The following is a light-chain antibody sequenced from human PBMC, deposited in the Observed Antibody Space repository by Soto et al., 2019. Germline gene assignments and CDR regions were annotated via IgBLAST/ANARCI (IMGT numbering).Light chain of an antibody. CDR2: GAF. V-gene: IGKV3-15*01. J-gene: IGKJ4*01. CDR1: QSVSSN. Sequence: EIAMTQSQATLSVSPGERVTRACRASQSVSSNVAWYQQKPGQAPRLLIYGAFTRATGIPARFSGSGSGTEFTLTISSLQSEDFAVYYCQQYKNWPPLTFGGGTKVEIK. CDR3: QQYKNWPPLT.